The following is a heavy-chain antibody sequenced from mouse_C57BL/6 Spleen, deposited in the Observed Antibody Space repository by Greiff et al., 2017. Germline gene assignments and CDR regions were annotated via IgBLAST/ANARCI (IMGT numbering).Heavy chain of an antibody. CDR2: IYPGDGDT. CDR3: ASNYFDY. V-gene: IGHV1-80*01. J-gene: IGHJ2*01. CDR1: GYAFSSSW. Sequence: QVQLKESGAELVKPGASVKISCKASGYAFSSSWMNWVKQRPGKGLEWIGQIYPGDGDTNYNGKFKGKATLTADKSSSTAYMQLSSLTSEDSAVYFCASNYFDYWGQGTTLTVSS.